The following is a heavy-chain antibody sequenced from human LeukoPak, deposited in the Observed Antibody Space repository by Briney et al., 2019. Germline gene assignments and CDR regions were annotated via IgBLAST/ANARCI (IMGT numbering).Heavy chain of an antibody. CDR2: INHSGST. CDR3: AREVPRRYSSGWPDYGMDV. D-gene: IGHD6-19*01. Sequence: SETLSLTCAVYGGSFSGYYWSWIRQPPGKGLEWIGEINHSGSTNYNPSLKSRVTISVDTSKNQFSLKLSSVTAADTAVYYCAREVPRRYSSGWPDYGMDVWGQGTTVNVSS. V-gene: IGHV4-34*01. CDR1: GGSFSGYY. J-gene: IGHJ6*02.